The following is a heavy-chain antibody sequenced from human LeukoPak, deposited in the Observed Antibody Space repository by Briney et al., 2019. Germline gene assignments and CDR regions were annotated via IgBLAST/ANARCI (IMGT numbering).Heavy chain of an antibody. Sequence: SVKVSCKASGGTFSSYAICWVRQAPGQGLEWMGGIIPIFGTANYAQKFQGRVTITADESTSTAYMELSSLRSEDTAVYYCASSYCGGDCYSGYWGQGTLVTVSS. CDR3: ASSYCGGDCYSGY. D-gene: IGHD2-21*02. V-gene: IGHV1-69*13. CDR1: GGTFSSYA. CDR2: IIPIFGTA. J-gene: IGHJ4*02.